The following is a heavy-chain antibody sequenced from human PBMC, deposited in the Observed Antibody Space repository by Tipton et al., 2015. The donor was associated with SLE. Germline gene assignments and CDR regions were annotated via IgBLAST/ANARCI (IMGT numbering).Heavy chain of an antibody. CDR2: IYYSGST. Sequence: TLSLTCTVSGGSISSHYWSWIRQPPGKGLEWIGHIYYSGSTNYNPSLKSRVTISVDTSKNQFSLKLSSVTAADTAVYYCARGAGNFDLWGRGTLVTVSS. CDR1: GGSISSHY. CDR3: ARGAGNFDL. V-gene: IGHV4-59*11. J-gene: IGHJ2*01.